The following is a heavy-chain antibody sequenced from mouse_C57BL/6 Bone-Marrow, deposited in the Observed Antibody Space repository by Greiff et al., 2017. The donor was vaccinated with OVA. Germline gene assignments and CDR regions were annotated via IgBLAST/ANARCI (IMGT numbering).Heavy chain of an antibody. D-gene: IGHD2-4*01. J-gene: IGHJ3*01. CDR1: GYTFTSYT. Sequence: QVQLKESGAELARPGASVKMSCKASGYTFTSYTMHWVKQRPGQGLEWIGYINPSSGYTKYNQKFKDKATLTADKSSSTAYMQLSSLTSEDSAVYYCARWKFYYDYDGFAYWGQGTLVTVSA. CDR3: ARWKFYYDYDGFAY. V-gene: IGHV1-4*01. CDR2: INPSSGYT.